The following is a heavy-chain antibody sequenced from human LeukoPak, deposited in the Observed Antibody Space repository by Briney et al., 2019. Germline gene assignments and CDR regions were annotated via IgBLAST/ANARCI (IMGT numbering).Heavy chain of an antibody. V-gene: IGHV7-4-1*02. J-gene: IGHJ4*02. D-gene: IGHD3-16*01. CDR3: ARHDNDDDFDY. CDR1: GYTFTRYA. Sequence: ASVKVSCKASGYTFTRYAIDWLRQAPGQGLEWMGWVNMYTANPAYAQGFTERFVFSLDTSVTTAYLQISNLKTEDTAVYYCARHDNDDDFDYWGQGTLVTVSS. CDR2: VNMYTANP.